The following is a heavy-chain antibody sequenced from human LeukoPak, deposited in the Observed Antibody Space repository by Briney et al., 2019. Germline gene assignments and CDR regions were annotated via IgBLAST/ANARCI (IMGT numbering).Heavy chain of an antibody. D-gene: IGHD1-1*01. V-gene: IGHV3-23*01. CDR2: ISGSGGST. Sequence: PGGSLRLSCAASGFTFSSYSMNWVRQAPGKGLQWVSSISGSGGSTYYADSVQGRFTISRDNSKNTLYLQMNSLRAEDSAIYYCAKDRTGTTGADWFDPWGQGTLVTVSS. CDR3: AKDRTGTTGADWFDP. CDR1: GFTFSSYS. J-gene: IGHJ5*02.